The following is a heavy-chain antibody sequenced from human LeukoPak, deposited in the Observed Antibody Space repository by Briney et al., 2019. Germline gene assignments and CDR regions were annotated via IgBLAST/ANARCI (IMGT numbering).Heavy chain of an antibody. J-gene: IGHJ4*02. CDR1: GFTSSSYA. CDR2: ISNDGSQK. CDR3: ARDSTLGGVIVTGPRGFDY. D-gene: IGHD3-16*02. Sequence: TGGSLRLSCAASGFTSSSYAMHWVRQAPGKGLEWVAVISNDGSQKYYADSVKGRFTVSRDISKNTLHLQMNSLRTEDTALYYCARDSTLGGVIVTGPRGFDYWGQGTLVTVSS. V-gene: IGHV3-30-3*01.